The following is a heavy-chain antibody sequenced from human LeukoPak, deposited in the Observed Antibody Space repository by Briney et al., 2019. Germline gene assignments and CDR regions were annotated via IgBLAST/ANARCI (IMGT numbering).Heavy chain of an antibody. V-gene: IGHV4-59*01. CDR2: IYYSGST. D-gene: IGHD3-22*01. J-gene: IGHJ3*02. Sequence: SETLSLTCTVSCGSISSYYWSWIRQPPGKRLEWIGYIYYSGSTNYNPSLKSRVTISVHTSKNQFSLKLSSVTAADTAVYYCACLTTADAFYIWGEGTMVTVSS. CDR3: ACLTTADAFYI. CDR1: CGSISSYY.